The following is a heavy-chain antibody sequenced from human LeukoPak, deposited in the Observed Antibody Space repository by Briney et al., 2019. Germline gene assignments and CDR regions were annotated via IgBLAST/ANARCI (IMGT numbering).Heavy chain of an antibody. V-gene: IGHV1-18*01. CDR1: GYTFTSYG. CDR2: ISAYNGNT. Sequence: ASVKVSCKASGYTFTSYGISWVRQAPGQGLEWMGWISAYNGNTNYAQKLQGRVTMTTDTSTSTAYMELRSLRSDDTAVYYCARDGNHMGIDQVLVVVPAAVNFDYWGQGTLFTVSS. J-gene: IGHJ4*02. CDR3: ARDGNHMGIDQVLVVVPAAVNFDY. D-gene: IGHD2-2*01.